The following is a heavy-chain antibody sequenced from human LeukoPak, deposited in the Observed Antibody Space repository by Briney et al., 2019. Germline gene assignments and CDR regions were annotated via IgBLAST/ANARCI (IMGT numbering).Heavy chain of an antibody. Sequence: ASVKVSCKASGYTFTSYGISWVRQAPGQGLEWMGWISAYNGNTNYAQKLQGRVTMTTDTSTSTAYMELRNLRSDDTAVYYCARDRSAVRYSGSYLGLIDYWGQGTLVTVSS. V-gene: IGHV1-18*01. CDR1: GYTFTSYG. J-gene: IGHJ4*02. D-gene: IGHD1-26*01. CDR2: ISAYNGNT. CDR3: ARDRSAVRYSGSYLGLIDY.